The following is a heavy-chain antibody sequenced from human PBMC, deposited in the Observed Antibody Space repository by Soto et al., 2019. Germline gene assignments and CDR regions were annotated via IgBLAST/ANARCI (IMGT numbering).Heavy chain of an antibody. J-gene: IGHJ4*02. Sequence: QVQLQESGPGLVKPSETLSLTCTVSGASISRDHWNWIRQPPGKGLEWIGEYSGTSNYNPSLRSRVTISVDTSNNQVSWKPSSVTAADTAVYYCATYTAGGGGRGYWGQGTLVTVSS. CDR3: ATYTAGGGGRGY. V-gene: IGHV4-59*08. CDR1: GASISRDH. CDR2: EYSGTS. D-gene: IGHD3-16*01.